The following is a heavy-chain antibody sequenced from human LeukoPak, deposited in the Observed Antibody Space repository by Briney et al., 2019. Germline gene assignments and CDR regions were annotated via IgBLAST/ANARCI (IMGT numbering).Heavy chain of an antibody. Sequence: PGGSLRLSCAASGFTSSSYSMNWVRQAPGKGLEWVSSISSSSSCIYYADSVKGRFTISRDNAKNSLYLQMNSLRAEDTAVYYCARGTYSSSPPFDYWGQGTLVTVSS. CDR1: GFTSSSYS. CDR2: ISSSSSCI. D-gene: IGHD6-6*01. V-gene: IGHV3-21*01. CDR3: ARGTYSSSPPFDY. J-gene: IGHJ4*02.